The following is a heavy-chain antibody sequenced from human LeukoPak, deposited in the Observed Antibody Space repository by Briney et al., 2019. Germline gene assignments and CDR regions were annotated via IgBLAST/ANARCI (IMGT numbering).Heavy chain of an antibody. CDR2: ISWNSGSI. CDR1: GFTFDDYA. J-gene: IGHJ4*02. V-gene: IGHV3-9*01. D-gene: IGHD3-16*02. CDR3: AKDQLRLGELSLFSLNY. Sequence: GGSLRLSCAASGFTFDDYAMPWVRQAPGKGLEWVSGISWNSGSIGYADSVKGRFTISRDNAKNSLYLQMNSLRAEDTALYYCAKDQLRLGELSLFSLNYWGQGTLVTVSS.